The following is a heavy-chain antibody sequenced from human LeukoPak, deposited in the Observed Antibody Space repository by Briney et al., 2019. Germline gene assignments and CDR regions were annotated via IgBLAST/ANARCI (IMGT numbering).Heavy chain of an antibody. D-gene: IGHD3-3*01. V-gene: IGHV3-33*01. CDR1: GFTFSSYG. CDR3: ARGRPYYDSNRGDWFDP. CDR2: IWYDGSNK. J-gene: IGHJ5*02. Sequence: PGRSLRLSCAASGFTFSSYGMHWVRQAPGKGLEWVAVIWYDGSNKYYADSVKGRFTISRDNSKNTLYLQMNSLRAEDTAVYYRARGRPYYDSNRGDWFDPWGQGTLVTVSS.